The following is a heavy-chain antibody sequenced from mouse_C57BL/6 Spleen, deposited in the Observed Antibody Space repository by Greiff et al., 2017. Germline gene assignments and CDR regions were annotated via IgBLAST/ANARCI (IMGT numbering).Heavy chain of an antibody. V-gene: IGHV1-20*01. CDR1: GYSFTGYF. D-gene: IGHD2-4*01. Sequence: VQLKQSGPELVKPGDSVKISCKASGYSFTGYFMNWVMQSHGKSLEWIGRINPYNGDTFYNQKFKGKATLTVDKSSSTAHMGLRSLTSEDSAVYDCARRYDYDGGYYAMDDWGQGTSVTVSS. CDR2: INPYNGDT. CDR3: ARRYDYDGGYYAMDD. J-gene: IGHJ4*01.